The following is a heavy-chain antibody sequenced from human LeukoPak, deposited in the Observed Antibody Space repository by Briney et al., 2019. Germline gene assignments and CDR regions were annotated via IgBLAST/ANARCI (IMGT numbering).Heavy chain of an antibody. CDR2: IWYDGSKK. V-gene: IGHV3-33*01. Sequence: PGGSLRLSCAASGYSFSSYGMQWVRQAPGKGLEWVAVIWYDGSKKYYADSVKGRFTISRDDSKNTLYLQMNSLRAEDTAVYYCARVHSEQWLVPFDYWGQGTLVTVSS. CDR3: ARVHSEQWLVPFDY. J-gene: IGHJ4*02. D-gene: IGHD6-19*01. CDR1: GYSFSSYG.